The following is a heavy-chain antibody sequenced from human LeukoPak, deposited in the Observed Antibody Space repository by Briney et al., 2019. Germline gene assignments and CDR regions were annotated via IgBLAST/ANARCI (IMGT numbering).Heavy chain of an antibody. Sequence: SETLSLTCTVSGASISSYHWSWIRQPPGKGLEWIGDTYNSGRTNYNPSLKSRVSMSVDTSKNQFSLNLTSVTAADTAVYYCAGGIFGVIINAFHIWGQGTMVTVSS. J-gene: IGHJ3*02. D-gene: IGHD3-3*01. CDR2: TYNSGRT. CDR3: AGGIFGVIINAFHI. CDR1: GASISSYH. V-gene: IGHV4-59*01.